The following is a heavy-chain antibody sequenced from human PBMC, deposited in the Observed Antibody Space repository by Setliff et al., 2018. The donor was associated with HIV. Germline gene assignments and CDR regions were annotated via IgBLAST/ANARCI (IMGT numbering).Heavy chain of an antibody. V-gene: IGHV3-66*02. CDR1: GFTVSGNY. Sequence: GGSLRLSCAASGFTVSGNYITWVRQAPGKGLEWVSVTYSGGTTNSADTAKGRFTVSRDSSKNTMYLQMDSLRHEDKAGYSCVRDLPPDYWGQGTLVTVSS. CDR2: TYSGGTT. J-gene: IGHJ4*02. CDR3: VRDLPPDY.